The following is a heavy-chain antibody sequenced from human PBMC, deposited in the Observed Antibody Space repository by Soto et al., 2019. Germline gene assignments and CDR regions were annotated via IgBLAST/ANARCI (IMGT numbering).Heavy chain of an antibody. D-gene: IGHD1-7*01. Sequence: SGPTLVNPTETLTLTCTVSGMSLSSARVGVSWIRQPPGKTLEWLAHIFSNDKKPYNTALKSRLTIPKDISKSQVVLTMTNMDPVDTSTYYCARIKVTGTTGYMDVWGKGTTVTVS. CDR3: ARIKVTGTTGYMDV. CDR1: GMSLSSARVG. J-gene: IGHJ6*03. CDR2: IFSNDKK. V-gene: IGHV2-26*01.